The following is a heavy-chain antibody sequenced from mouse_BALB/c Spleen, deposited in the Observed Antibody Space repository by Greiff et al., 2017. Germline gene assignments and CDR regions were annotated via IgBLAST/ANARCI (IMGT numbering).Heavy chain of an antibody. Sequence: DVKLVESGGGLVKPGGSLKLSCAASGFTFSSYAMSWVRQTPEKRLEWVASISSGGSTYYPDSVKGRFTISRDNARNILYLQMSSLRSEDTAMYYCARGGIYYDYDEAWFAYWGQGTLVTVSA. CDR3: ARGGIYYDYDEAWFAY. J-gene: IGHJ3*01. CDR2: ISSGGST. V-gene: IGHV5-6-5*01. CDR1: GFTFSSYA. D-gene: IGHD2-4*01.